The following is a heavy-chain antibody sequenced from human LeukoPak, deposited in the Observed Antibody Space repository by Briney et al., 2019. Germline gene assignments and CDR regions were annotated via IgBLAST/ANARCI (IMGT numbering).Heavy chain of an antibody. V-gene: IGHV3-21*01. J-gene: IGHJ3*02. CDR3: AGKLYYYGPGRDDAFDI. Sequence: GGSLRLSCAASGFTFSSYSMNWVRQAPGKGLEWVSYISSSSSYIYYADSVKGRFTISRDNAKNSLYLQMNSLRAEDTAVYYCAGKLYYYGPGRDDAFDIWGQGTMVTVSS. CDR2: ISSSSSYI. CDR1: GFTFSSYS. D-gene: IGHD3-10*01.